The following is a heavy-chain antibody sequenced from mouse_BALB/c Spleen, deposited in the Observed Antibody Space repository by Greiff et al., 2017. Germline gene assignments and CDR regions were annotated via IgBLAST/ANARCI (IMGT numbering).Heavy chain of an antibody. CDR3: ARGYYGSSLYAMDY. CDR1: GFTFSSFG. V-gene: IGHV5-17*02. J-gene: IGHJ4*01. CDR2: ISSGSSTI. D-gene: IGHD1-1*01. Sequence: EVQRVESGGGLVQPGGSRKLSCAASGFTFSSFGMHWVRQAPEKGLEWVAYISSGSSTIYYADTVKGRFTISRDNPKNTLFLQMTSLRSEDTAMYYCARGYYGSSLYAMDYWGQGTSVTVSS.